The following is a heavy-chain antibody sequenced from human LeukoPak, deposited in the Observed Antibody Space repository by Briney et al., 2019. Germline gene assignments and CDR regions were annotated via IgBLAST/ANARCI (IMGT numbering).Heavy chain of an antibody. CDR2: ISGSGGST. D-gene: IGHD6-13*01. J-gene: IGHJ4*02. V-gene: IGHV3-23*01. Sequence: GGSLRLSCAASGFTFSSYAMSWVRQAPGKRLEWVSAISGSGGSTYYADSVKGRFTISRDNSKNTLYLQMNSLRAEDTAVYYCAKGTGYSSSWYEDYWGQGTLVTVSS. CDR1: GFTFSSYA. CDR3: AKGTGYSSSWYEDY.